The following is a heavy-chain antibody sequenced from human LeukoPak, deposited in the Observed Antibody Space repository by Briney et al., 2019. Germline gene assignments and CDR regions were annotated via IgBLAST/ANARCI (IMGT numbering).Heavy chain of an antibody. Sequence: SETLSLTCAVYGGSFSGYYWSWIRQPPGKGLEWIGEINHSGSTNYNPSPKSRVTISVDTSKNQFSLKLSSVTAADTAVYYCARVGDSKVWFDPWGQGTLVTVSS. V-gene: IGHV4-34*01. D-gene: IGHD4-11*01. CDR3: ARVGDSKVWFDP. CDR2: INHSGST. J-gene: IGHJ5*02. CDR1: GGSFSGYY.